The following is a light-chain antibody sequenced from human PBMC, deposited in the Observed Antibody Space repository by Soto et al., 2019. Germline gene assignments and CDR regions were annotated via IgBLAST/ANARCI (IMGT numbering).Light chain of an antibody. Sequence: EIVLTQSPGTLSLPPGERATLSCSASQSVRSNLAWYQQKPGQAPRLLIYGASTRATGIPARFSGSGSGTEFTLTISSLQSEDFAVYYCQQYSNWPPGTFGQGTKVDIK. CDR3: QQYSNWPPGT. V-gene: IGKV3-15*01. CDR2: GAS. CDR1: QSVRSN. J-gene: IGKJ1*01.